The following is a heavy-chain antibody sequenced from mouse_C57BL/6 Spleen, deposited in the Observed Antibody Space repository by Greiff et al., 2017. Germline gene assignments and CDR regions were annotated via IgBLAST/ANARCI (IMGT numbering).Heavy chain of an antibody. V-gene: IGHV14-4*01. J-gene: IGHJ2*01. CDR2: IDPENGDT. CDR3: TTYFWDVDY. CDR1: GFNIKDDY. D-gene: IGHD4-1*01. Sequence: EVQLQQSGAELVRPGASVKLSCTASGFNIKDDYMHWVKQRPEQGLEWIGWIDPENGDTEYASKFQGKATITADTSSNTAYLQLSSLTSEDTAVYYCTTYFWDVDYWGQGTTLTVSS.